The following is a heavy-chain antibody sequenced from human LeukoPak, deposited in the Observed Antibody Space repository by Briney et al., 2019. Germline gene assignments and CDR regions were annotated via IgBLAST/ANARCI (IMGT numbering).Heavy chain of an antibody. J-gene: IGHJ4*02. V-gene: IGHV3-23*01. Sequence: GGSLRLFCAACGFTFSSYAMSCAPQAPGKRLEWVSAISGRGGTTYYADSVKGRFTISRDNSKNTLFLQMNSLRAEDTAVYYCAKDSVPYTSCYYGHWGQGTLVTVSS. CDR2: ISGRGGTT. D-gene: IGHD3-22*01. CDR3: AKDSVPYTSCYYGH. CDR1: GFTFSSYA.